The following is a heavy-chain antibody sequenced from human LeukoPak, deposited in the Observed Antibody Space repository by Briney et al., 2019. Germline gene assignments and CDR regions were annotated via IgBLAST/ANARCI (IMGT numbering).Heavy chain of an antibody. V-gene: IGHV1-69*05. CDR1: GGTFGSYA. CDR3: ASLTQEYSSSAYYYMDV. D-gene: IGHD6-13*01. CDR2: IIPIFGTA. J-gene: IGHJ6*03. Sequence: ASVKVSCKASGGTFGSYAISWVRQAPGQGLEWMGRIIPIFGTANYAQKFQGRVTITTDESTSTAYMELSSLRSEDTAVYYCASLTQEYSSSAYYYMDVWGKGTTVTVSS.